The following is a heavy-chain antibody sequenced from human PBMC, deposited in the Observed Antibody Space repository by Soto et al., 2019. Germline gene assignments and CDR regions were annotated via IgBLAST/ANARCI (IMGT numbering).Heavy chain of an antibody. CDR1: GFTFSDYY. V-gene: IGHV3-11*01. CDR3: LRPYFFDY. J-gene: IGHJ4*02. Sequence: GGSLRLSCTASGFTFSDYYMTWIRQAPGKGLEWISFINEDGTKTYYADSVKGRFTISRDNAKNSLYLQINSLRAEDTAVYYCLRPYFFDYWGQGTPVTVS. CDR2: INEDGTKT.